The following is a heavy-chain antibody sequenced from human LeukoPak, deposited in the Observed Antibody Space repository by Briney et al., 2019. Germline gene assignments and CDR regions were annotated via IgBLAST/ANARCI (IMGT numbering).Heavy chain of an antibody. CDR2: ISAYNGNT. Sequence: ASVKLSCKASGYTFTSYGISWVRHAPGQGLEWMGWISAYNGNTNYAQKLQGRVTMTADTSTSTAYMELRSLRSDDTAVYYCARDKSCSTSSCGNSHMDVWGKGTTVTVSS. J-gene: IGHJ6*03. D-gene: IGHD2-2*01. V-gene: IGHV1-18*01. CDR3: ARDKSCSTSSCGNSHMDV. CDR1: GYTFTSYG.